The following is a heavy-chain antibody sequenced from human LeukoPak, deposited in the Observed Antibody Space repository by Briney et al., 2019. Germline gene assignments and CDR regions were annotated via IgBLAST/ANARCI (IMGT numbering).Heavy chain of an antibody. Sequence: SETLSLTCTVSGGSINNYYWSWIRQPPGKGLEWIGYIYYSGSTNYNPSLKSRVTISVDTSKNQFSLKLSSVTAADTAVYYCAKASGSSWSHSFDYWGQGTLVTVSS. J-gene: IGHJ4*02. CDR3: AKASGSSWSHSFDY. CDR2: IYYSGST. D-gene: IGHD6-13*01. V-gene: IGHV4-59*08. CDR1: GGSINNYY.